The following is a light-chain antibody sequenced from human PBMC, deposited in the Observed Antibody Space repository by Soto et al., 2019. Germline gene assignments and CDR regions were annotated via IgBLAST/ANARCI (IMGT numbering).Light chain of an antibody. CDR1: QSVGSD. J-gene: IGKJ5*01. CDR3: QQYKNWPPIS. CDR2: GAS. V-gene: IGKV3-15*01. Sequence: ETVMTQSPATLSVSPGEIATLSCRASQSVGSDLAWYQQKPGQAPRLLISGASTRAPGIPARFSGSASGTEFTLTITGLKSEDFAVYYCQQYKNWPPISFGQGTRLDIK.